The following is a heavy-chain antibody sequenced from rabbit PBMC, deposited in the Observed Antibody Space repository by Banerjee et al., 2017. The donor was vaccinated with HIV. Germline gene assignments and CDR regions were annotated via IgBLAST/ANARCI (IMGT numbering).Heavy chain of an antibody. V-gene: IGHV1S45*01. J-gene: IGHJ4*01. Sequence: QEQLEESGGDLVKPEGSLTLTCTASGFSFTNKYVMCWVRQAPGKGLEWIACMNTSSGNTVYASWAKGRFTISRTSSTTVTLQMTSLTAADTATYFCARGWITMTMNLWGQGTLVTVS. CDR2: MNTSSGNT. CDR1: GFSFTNKYV. CDR3: ARGWITMTMNL. D-gene: IGHD2-1*01.